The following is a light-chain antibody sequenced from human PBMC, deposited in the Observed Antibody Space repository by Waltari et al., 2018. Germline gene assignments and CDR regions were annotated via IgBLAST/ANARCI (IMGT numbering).Light chain of an antibody. CDR1: SSAIGTSNY. J-gene: IGLJ1*01. CDR3: DSKSSSSPHV. V-gene: IGLV2-14*03. CDR2: DVR. Sequence: QSALTQPASVSGSPGQSITVSCTGTSSAIGTSNYVSWYQQHPGKAPKLMIYDVRSRPSGVSNRFSGSKSGNTASLTISGLQAEDEADYYCDSKSSSSPHVFGTGTKVTVL.